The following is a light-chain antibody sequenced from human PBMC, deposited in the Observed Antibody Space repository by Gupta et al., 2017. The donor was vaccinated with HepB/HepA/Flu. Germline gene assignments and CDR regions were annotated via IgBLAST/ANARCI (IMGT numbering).Light chain of an antibody. Sequence: QSALTQPASVSGSPGPSITISCTGTSSDVGGYKYVSWFQQHPGKAPKLMIYDVSNRPSGVSNRFSGSKSGNTASLTISGRQAEDEADYYCSSYTSSSTYVFGTGTKVTVL. J-gene: IGLJ1*01. CDR3: SSYTSSSTYV. V-gene: IGLV2-14*03. CDR1: SSDVGGYKY. CDR2: DVS.